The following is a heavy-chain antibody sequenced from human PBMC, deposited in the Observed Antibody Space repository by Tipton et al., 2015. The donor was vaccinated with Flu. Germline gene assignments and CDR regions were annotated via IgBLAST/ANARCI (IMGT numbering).Heavy chain of an antibody. CDR3: ARHRRSENYYNDFDN. CDR2: IYPGDSDT. Sequence: QLVQSGAEVKKAGESLKISCKGSGYSFSIYWIGWVRQMHCKGLEWMGIIYPGDSDTRYIPSFLGQVTISVDQSISTAYLQWSSLMASDTAMYYCARHRRSENYYNDFDNWGQGTLVTVSS. CDR1: GYSFSIYW. J-gene: IGHJ4*02. V-gene: IGHV5-51*01. D-gene: IGHD3-10*01.